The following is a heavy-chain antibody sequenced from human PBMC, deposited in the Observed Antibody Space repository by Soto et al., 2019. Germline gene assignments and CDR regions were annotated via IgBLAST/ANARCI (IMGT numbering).Heavy chain of an antibody. J-gene: IGHJ4*02. Sequence: QITLKESGPTLVRPTQTLTLTCTFSGFSLTTREVGVGWIRQPPGKALEWLALIYWDDDERYNPSLENRLIITKDTSKNQVVLSMTNMDPVDTATYYCAPRRRGSGSYSFDYWVQGTLVIVSS. CDR3: APRRRGSGSYSFDY. CDR2: IYWDDDE. D-gene: IGHD3-10*01. CDR1: GFSLTTREVG. V-gene: IGHV2-5*02.